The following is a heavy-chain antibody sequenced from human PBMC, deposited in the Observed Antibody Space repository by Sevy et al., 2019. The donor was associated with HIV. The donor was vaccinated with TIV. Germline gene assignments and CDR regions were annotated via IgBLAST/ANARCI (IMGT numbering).Heavy chain of an antibody. Sequence: GGSLRLSCEASGFTFSKYSMSWVRQAPGKGLEWVSTFSFGCGRINYADSVKGRFTISRDDSKNTLYLLMNSLRAEDTAVYYCAREGCTKPHDYWGQGTLVTVSS. CDR1: GFTFSKYS. J-gene: IGHJ4*02. CDR2: FSFGCGRI. D-gene: IGHD2-8*01. CDR3: AREGCTKPHDY. V-gene: IGHV3-23*01.